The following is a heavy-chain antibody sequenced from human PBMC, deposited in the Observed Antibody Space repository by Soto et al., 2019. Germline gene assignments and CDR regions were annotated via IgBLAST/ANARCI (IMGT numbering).Heavy chain of an antibody. CDR2: IWYDGSNK. CDR1: GFTFSSYG. J-gene: IGHJ6*03. Sequence: PGGSLRLSCAASGFTFSSYGMHWVRQAPGKGLEWVAVIWYDGSNKYYADSVKGRFTISRDNSKNTLYLQMNSLRAEDTAVYYCARDAAGMWWLRPPVYYYMDVWGKGTTVTVSS. V-gene: IGHV3-33*01. CDR3: ARDAAGMWWLRPPVYYYMDV. D-gene: IGHD5-12*01.